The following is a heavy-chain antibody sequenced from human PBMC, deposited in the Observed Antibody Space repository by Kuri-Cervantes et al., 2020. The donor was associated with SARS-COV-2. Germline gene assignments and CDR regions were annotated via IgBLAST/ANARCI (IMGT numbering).Heavy chain of an antibody. V-gene: IGHV4-31*03. CDR3: ARLPATVTPHY. Sequence: LRLSCTVSGGSISSGGYYWSWIRQHPGKGLEWIGYIYYSGSTYYNPSLKSRVTISVDTSKNQFSLKLSSVTAADTAVYYWARLPATVTPHYWGQGTMVTVSS. J-gene: IGHJ4*02. CDR1: GGSISSGGYY. CDR2: IYYSGST. D-gene: IGHD4-17*01.